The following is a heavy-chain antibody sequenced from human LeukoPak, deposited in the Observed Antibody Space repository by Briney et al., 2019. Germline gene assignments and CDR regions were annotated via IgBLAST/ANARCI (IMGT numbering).Heavy chain of an antibody. CDR1: NGSISSND. D-gene: IGHD3-22*01. CDR3: ARVRDSSGYYLGAFDV. V-gene: IGHV4-4*07. J-gene: IGHJ3*01. CDR2: ISNSGST. Sequence: SETLSLTCTVSNGSISSNDWSWIRQAAGKGLEWIGRISNSGSTNYNPSLKSRVTMSIDTSKNQFSLRLSSVTAADTATYYCARVRDSSGYYLGAFDVWGQGTKVTVSS.